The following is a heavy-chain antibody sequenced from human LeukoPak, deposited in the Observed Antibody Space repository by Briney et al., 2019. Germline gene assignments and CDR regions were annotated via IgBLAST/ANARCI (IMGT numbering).Heavy chain of an antibody. J-gene: IGHJ4*02. CDR3: ARLSSPTALNSNRWSEPFDY. Sequence: SETLSLTCTVSGGSISSYYWSWIRQPPGKGLEWIGYIYYSGSTNYNPSLKSRVTISVDTSKNQFSLKLSSVTAADTAVYYCARLSSPTALNSNRWSEPFDYWGQGTLVTVSS. CDR2: IYYSGST. CDR1: GGSISSYY. D-gene: IGHD6-13*01. V-gene: IGHV4-59*01.